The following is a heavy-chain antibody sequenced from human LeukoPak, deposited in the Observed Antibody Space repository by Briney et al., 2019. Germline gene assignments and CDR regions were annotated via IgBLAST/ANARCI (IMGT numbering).Heavy chain of an antibody. CDR2: ISAYNGNT. J-gene: IGHJ4*02. CDR1: GYTFTSYG. D-gene: IGHD3-10*01. CDR3: ARGLGFEELLYSPPYYFDY. Sequence: GASVTVSCKASGYTFTSYGISWVRQAPGQGLEWMGWISAYNGNTNYAQKLQGRVTMTTDTSTSTAYMELRSLRSDDTAVYYCARGLGFEELLYSPPYYFDYWGQGTLVTVSS. V-gene: IGHV1-18*01.